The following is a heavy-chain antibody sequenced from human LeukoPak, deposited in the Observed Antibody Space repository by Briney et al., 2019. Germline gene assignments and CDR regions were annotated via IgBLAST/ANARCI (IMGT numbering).Heavy chain of an antibody. V-gene: IGHV4-59*01. CDR3: AREVLGHWFDP. CDR2: IYYSGST. Sequence: PSETLSLTCTVSGGSISSYYWSWIRQPPGKGLEWIGYIYYSGSTNYNPSLKSRVAISVDTSKNQFSLKLSSVTAADTAVYYCAREVLGHWFDPWGQGTLVTVSS. J-gene: IGHJ5*02. D-gene: IGHD2-8*01. CDR1: GGSISSYY.